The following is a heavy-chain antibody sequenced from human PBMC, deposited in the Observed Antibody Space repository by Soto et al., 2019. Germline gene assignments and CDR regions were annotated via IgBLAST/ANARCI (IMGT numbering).Heavy chain of an antibody. CDR3: ARVWCSGGSCYSVEGYYYYGMDV. Sequence: QVQLVQSGAEVKKPGSSVKVSCKASGGTFSSYAISWVRQAPGQGLEWMGGIIPIFGTANYAQKFQDRVTITADESTSTAYMELSRLRSEDTAVYYCARVWCSGGSCYSVEGYYYYGMDVWGQGTTVTVSS. J-gene: IGHJ6*02. CDR2: IIPIFGTA. CDR1: GGTFSSYA. D-gene: IGHD2-15*01. V-gene: IGHV1-69*01.